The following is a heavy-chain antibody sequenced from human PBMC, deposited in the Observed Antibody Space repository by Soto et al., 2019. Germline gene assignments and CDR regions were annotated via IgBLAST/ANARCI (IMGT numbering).Heavy chain of an antibody. CDR3: SDWRAGGPVNLDH. CDR1: GLSLTHYA. V-gene: IGHV3-23*05. Sequence: PGGSLRLSCVVSGLSLTHYAIAWVRQAPGKGLECISTIDVLNGAWYSDSVRGRLAISRDVSRNTVYLQMGSLRVEDTAIYFCSDWRAGGPVNLDHWGPGTVVTVSS. J-gene: IGHJ4*02. CDR2: IDVLNGA. D-gene: IGHD2-15*01.